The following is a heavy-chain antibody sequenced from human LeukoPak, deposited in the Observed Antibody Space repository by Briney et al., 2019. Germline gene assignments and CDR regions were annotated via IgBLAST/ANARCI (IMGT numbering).Heavy chain of an antibody. Sequence: SETLSLTCTVSGGSISSYYWSWIRQPPGKGLEWIGYIYYSGSTNYNPSLKSRVTLSVDTSKNQFSLKLSSAIAADTAVYYCARYGYRYAGNWIDPWGQGTLVIVSS. D-gene: IGHD5-18*01. CDR3: ARYGYRYAGNWIDP. CDR2: IYYSGST. CDR1: GGSISSYY. J-gene: IGHJ5*02. V-gene: IGHV4-59*01.